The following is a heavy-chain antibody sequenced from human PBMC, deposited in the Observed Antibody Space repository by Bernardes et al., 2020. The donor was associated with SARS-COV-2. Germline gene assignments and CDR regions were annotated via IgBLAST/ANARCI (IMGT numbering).Heavy chain of an antibody. CDR1: GFTVTTNY. V-gene: IGHV3-53*01. D-gene: IGHD2-21*02. Sequence: GGSLRLSCAASGFTVTTNYLSWVRQAPGKGLKWVSSIYSGGTTYYADSVKGRFTISRDISKNTLYLQMNSLRAEDTAVYYCARSLPSVVTTAFDYWGQGTLVTVSS. CDR3: ARSLPSVVTTAFDY. J-gene: IGHJ4*02. CDR2: IYSGGTT.